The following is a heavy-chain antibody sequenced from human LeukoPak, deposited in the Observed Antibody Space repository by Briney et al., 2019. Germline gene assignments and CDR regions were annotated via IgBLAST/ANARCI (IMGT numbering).Heavy chain of an antibody. V-gene: IGHV1-18*01. Sequence: ASVKVSCKASGGTFSSYAISWVRQAPGQGLEWMGWISAYNGNTNYAQKLQGRVTMTTDTSTSTAYMELRSLRSDDTAVYYCARDWGYYDSSGSSHWGQGTLVTVSS. CDR3: ARDWGYYDSSGSSH. J-gene: IGHJ4*02. CDR1: GGTFSSYA. CDR2: ISAYNGNT. D-gene: IGHD3-22*01.